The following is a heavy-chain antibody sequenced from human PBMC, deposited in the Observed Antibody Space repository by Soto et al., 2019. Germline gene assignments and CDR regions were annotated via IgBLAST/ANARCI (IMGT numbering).Heavy chain of an antibody. D-gene: IGHD6-19*01. V-gene: IGHV4-39*01. CDR1: GGSISSSSYY. Sequence: QLQLQESGPGLVKPSETLSLTCTVSGGSISSSSYYWGWIRQPPGKGLEWIGSIYYSGSTYYNPPRGSGATCPVHPPRNQFARELSSVPAAATAVYYCAGGPRSSCSYYYSGMAVWGQGTTATVSS. J-gene: IGHJ6*02. CDR2: IYYSGST. CDR3: AGGPRSSCSYYYSGMAV.